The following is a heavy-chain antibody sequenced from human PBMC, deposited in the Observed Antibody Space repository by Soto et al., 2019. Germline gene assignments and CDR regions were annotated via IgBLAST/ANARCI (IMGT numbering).Heavy chain of an antibody. CDR1: GYNFASHW. J-gene: IGHJ6*02. CDR2: IYPDDSDT. CDR3: ATRGDGRFSYYYGMDV. Sequence: ESLKISCRASGYNFASHWIGWVRQMPGKGLEWMGIIYPDDSDTRYSPSFQGQVTISADKSTRAAYLQWSSLKASDTALYYCATRGDGRFSYYYGMDVWGQGTTVTVSS. D-gene: IGHD3-3*01. V-gene: IGHV5-51*01.